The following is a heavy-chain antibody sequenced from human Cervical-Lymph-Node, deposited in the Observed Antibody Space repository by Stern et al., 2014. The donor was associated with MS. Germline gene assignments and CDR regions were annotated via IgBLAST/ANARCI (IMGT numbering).Heavy chain of an antibody. Sequence: QVQLQESGPGLVKPSETLSLTCTVSGGSIRGSDYYWGWIRQPPGKGLEWIGSIYDSGSTYYSPSHKSRISISVDKTKNHFSWDLSSVTAADAAVYFCARGPPMDVWGQGTTVIVSS. CDR1: GGSIRGSDYY. V-gene: IGHV4-39*01. J-gene: IGHJ6*02. CDR2: IYDSGST. CDR3: ARGPPMDV.